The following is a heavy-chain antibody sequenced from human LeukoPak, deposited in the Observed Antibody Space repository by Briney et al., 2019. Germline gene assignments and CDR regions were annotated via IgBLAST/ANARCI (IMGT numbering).Heavy chain of an antibody. D-gene: IGHD6-13*01. Sequence: LVKASCKTSRYTFTAYYMHSVRQAPGQGLECMGWINPNSGGTNSAQKFQGRVAMTRDTSIGTAYIELSRLRSDDTYVYYCARALAATVTEFDYWGQGTLVTVSP. CDR1: RYTFTAYY. V-gene: IGHV1-2*02. J-gene: IGHJ4*02. CDR2: INPNSGGT. CDR3: ARALAATVTEFDY.